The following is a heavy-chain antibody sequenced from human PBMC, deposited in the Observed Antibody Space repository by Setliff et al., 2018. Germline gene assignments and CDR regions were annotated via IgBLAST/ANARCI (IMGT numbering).Heavy chain of an antibody. CDR2: IYYSAST. CDR3: ARERSGSYYGYAFDI. D-gene: IGHD1-26*01. J-gene: IGHJ3*02. CDR1: GGSISSGDYY. V-gene: IGHV4-30-4*08. Sequence: SETLSLTCTVSGGSISSGDYYWSWIRQPPGKGLEWIGYIYYSASTYYNPSLKSRVTISVDTSKNQFSLKLSSVTAADTAVYYCARERSGSYYGYAFDIWGQGTMVTVSS.